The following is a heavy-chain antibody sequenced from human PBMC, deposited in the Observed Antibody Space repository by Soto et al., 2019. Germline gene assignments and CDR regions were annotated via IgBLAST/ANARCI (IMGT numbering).Heavy chain of an antibody. Sequence: EVQLVQSGAEVKKPGESLKISCKASGYSFPGYWIGWVRQMPGKGLEWMGIIYPDTSNTRYSPSFQGQVTISTDKSISTAYLQCSSLKASDTAMSYCARQAATVTTVPLLYFDPWGQGTMVTFSS. CDR1: GYSFPGYW. J-gene: IGHJ5*02. CDR3: ARQAATVTTVPLLYFDP. V-gene: IGHV5-51*01. CDR2: IYPDTSNT. D-gene: IGHD4-4*01.